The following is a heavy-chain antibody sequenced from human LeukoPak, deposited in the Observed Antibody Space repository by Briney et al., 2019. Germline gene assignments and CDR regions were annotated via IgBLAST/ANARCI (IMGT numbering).Heavy chain of an antibody. J-gene: IGHJ4*02. Sequence: GASVKVSCKASGYTFTNHYMHWVRQAPGQGLEWMGIINPSGGSTSYAQKFQGRVTMTRDTSTSTVYMELSSLRSEDTAVYYCARPRINTAMVPSDFDYWGQGTLVTVLS. CDR2: INPSGGST. V-gene: IGHV1-46*01. CDR3: ARPRINTAMVPSDFDY. D-gene: IGHD5-18*01. CDR1: GYTFTNHY.